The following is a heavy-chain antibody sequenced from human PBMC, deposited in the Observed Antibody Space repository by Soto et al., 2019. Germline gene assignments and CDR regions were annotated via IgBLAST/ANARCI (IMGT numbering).Heavy chain of an antibody. CDR1: GGSISSGGYS. J-gene: IGHJ4*02. Sequence: QLQLQESGSGLVKPSQTLSLTCAVSGGSISSGGYSWSWIRQPPGKVLEWIGYIYHSGSTYYNPSLKSRVTISLDRSKNQFSLKLSSVTAAHTAVYYCARAGGLGAVAADYWGQGTLVTVSS. CDR3: ARAGGLGAVAADY. V-gene: IGHV4-30-2*01. D-gene: IGHD6-19*01. CDR2: IYHSGST.